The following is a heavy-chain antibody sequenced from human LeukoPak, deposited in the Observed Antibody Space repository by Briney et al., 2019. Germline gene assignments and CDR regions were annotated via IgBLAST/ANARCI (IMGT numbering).Heavy chain of an antibody. J-gene: IGHJ4*02. CDR2: ISWNSGSI. Sequence: GGSLRLSCAASGFTFDDYAMHWVRQAPGKGLEWVSGISWNSGSIGYADSVKGRFTISRDNAKNSLYLQMNSLRAEDTALYYCAKDNPGLDYWGQGTLVTVSS. CDR3: AKDNPGLDY. D-gene: IGHD3/OR15-3a*01. V-gene: IGHV3-9*01. CDR1: GFTFDDYA.